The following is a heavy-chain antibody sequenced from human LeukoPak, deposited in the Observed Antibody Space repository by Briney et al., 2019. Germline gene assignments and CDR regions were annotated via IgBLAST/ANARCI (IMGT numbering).Heavy chain of an antibody. CDR2: IYSGGST. D-gene: IGHD3-3*01. Sequence: GSLRLSCAASGFTVSSNYMSWVRPAPGKGLEWGSVIYSGGSTYYADSVKGRFTISRDNSKNTLYLQMNSLRAEDTAVYYCARARPDFWSGYYSAFDIWGQGTMVTVSS. V-gene: IGHV3-66*01. CDR1: GFTVSSNY. CDR3: ARARPDFWSGYYSAFDI. J-gene: IGHJ3*02.